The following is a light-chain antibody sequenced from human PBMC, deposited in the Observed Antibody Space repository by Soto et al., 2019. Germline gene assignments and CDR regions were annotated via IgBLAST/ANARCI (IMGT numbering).Light chain of an antibody. Sequence: EIVLTQSPATLSVSPGGSATLSCRASQSVTFDLAWYQQRPGQAPRLLIYGAFKRATGVPAMFSGSGSGTEFTLTISGLESEDFAVYYCQQYTNLETFGGGTRVEIK. CDR2: GAF. J-gene: IGKJ4*01. CDR3: QQYTNLET. V-gene: IGKV3-15*01. CDR1: QSVTFD.